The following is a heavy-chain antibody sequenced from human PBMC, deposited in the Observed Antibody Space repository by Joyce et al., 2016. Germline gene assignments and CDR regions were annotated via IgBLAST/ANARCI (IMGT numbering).Heavy chain of an antibody. CDR1: GYTFTNYW. V-gene: IGHV5-51*03. D-gene: IGHD5-24*01. CDR2: IYPGDSDP. J-gene: IGHJ4*02. Sequence: EVQLVQSGAEVKKPGESLKNSCKGSGYTFTNYWIAEWRQMPGKGLELMGTIYPGDSDPRYSPSLQGQVTVSAHKSLSPAYLQWSSLKATDTAFYYCARRERDGSPSDYCGQGTLVSVSS. CDR3: ARRERDGSPSDY.